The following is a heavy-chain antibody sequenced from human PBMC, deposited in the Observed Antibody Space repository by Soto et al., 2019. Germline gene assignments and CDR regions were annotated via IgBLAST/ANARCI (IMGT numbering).Heavy chain of an antibody. CDR2: ISGSGGST. V-gene: IGHV3-23*01. CDR1: GFTFSSYA. J-gene: IGHJ3*02. D-gene: IGHD4-17*01. CDR3: AKSLALIGDYESDALDI. Sequence: PGGSLRLSCAASGFTFSSYAMSWVRQAPGKGLEWVSAISGSGGSTYYADSVKGRFTISRDNSKNTLYLQMNSLRAEDTAVYYCAKSLALIGDYESDALDIWGQGTMVTVSS.